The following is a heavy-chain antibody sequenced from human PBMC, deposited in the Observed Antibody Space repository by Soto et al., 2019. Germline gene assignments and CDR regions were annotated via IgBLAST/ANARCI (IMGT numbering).Heavy chain of an antibody. CDR2: ISSSGSTI. J-gene: IGHJ5*02. V-gene: IGHV3-48*03. CDR1: GFTFSSYE. Sequence: VGSLRLSCAASGFTFSSYEMNWVRQAPGKGLEWVSYISSSGSTIYYADSVKGRFTISRDNAKNSLYLQMNSLRAEDTAVYYCARRGSWFDPWGQGTLVTVSS. CDR3: ARRGSWFDP. D-gene: IGHD3-16*01.